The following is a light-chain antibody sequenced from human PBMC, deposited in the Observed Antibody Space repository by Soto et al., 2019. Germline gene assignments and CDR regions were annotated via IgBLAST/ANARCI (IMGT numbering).Light chain of an antibody. CDR1: SSDVGSYNL. Sequence: QSVLTQPASVSGSPGQSITISCTGTSSDVGSYNLVSWYQQHPGKAPKLMISAVTKRPAGVPSRFSGSKSGNTASLTISGLQAEDEADYYCSSYAGFNTVIFGGGTKLTVL. CDR3: SSYAGFNTVI. V-gene: IGLV2-23*02. J-gene: IGLJ2*01. CDR2: AVT.